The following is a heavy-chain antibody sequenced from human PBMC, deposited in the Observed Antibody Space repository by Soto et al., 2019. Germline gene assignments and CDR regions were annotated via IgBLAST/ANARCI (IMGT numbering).Heavy chain of an antibody. J-gene: IGHJ3*02. CDR2: IYHSGST. CDR1: SGSISSSNW. CDR3: AGAPIGVRQWGSYRYRSLNAFDI. Sequence: QVQLQESGPGLVKPSGTLSLTCAVSSGSISSSNWWSWVRQPPGKGLEWIGEIYHSGSTNYNPSLKSRVTISVDKSKNQCSLKLSAVTAADTAVYYCAGAPIGVRQWGSYRYRSLNAFDIWGQGTMVTVSS. D-gene: IGHD3-16*02. V-gene: IGHV4-4*02.